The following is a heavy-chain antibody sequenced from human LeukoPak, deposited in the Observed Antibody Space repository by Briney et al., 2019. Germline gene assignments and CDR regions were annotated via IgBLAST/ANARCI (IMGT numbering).Heavy chain of an antibody. V-gene: IGHV4-59*08. Sequence: PSETLSLTCTVSGDSISSYYWSWIRQPPGKGLEWIGYIYHSGSTNYNPSLKSRVTISVDTSKNQFSLKLSSVTAADTAVYYCARRAERYSSSWYDYWGQGTLVTVSS. CDR3: ARRAERYSSSWYDY. CDR2: IYHSGST. CDR1: GDSISSYY. J-gene: IGHJ4*02. D-gene: IGHD6-13*01.